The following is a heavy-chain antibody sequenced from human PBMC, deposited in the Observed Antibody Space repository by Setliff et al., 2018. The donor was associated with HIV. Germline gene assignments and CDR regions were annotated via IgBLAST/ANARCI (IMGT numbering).Heavy chain of an antibody. CDR2: VYFNGIT. V-gene: IGHV4-39*01. D-gene: IGHD3-3*01. J-gene: IGHJ4*02. Sequence: ETLSLTCSVSGDSVSSRKYYWGSIRQSPGKGLEWIGSVYFNGITHDNPSLKSRVTTSVDTSKNQFFLHLSSVTAADTAIYYCVTVVQDDLGVALFDYWGQGALVTVSS. CDR3: VTVVQDDLGVALFDY. CDR1: GDSVSSRKYY.